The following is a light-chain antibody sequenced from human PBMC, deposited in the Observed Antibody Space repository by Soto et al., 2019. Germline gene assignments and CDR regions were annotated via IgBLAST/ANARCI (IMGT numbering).Light chain of an antibody. CDR2: GAS. V-gene: IGKV3-20*01. CDR3: QQYGTSPIT. CDR1: QRVSSSY. Sequence: EIVMTQSPATLSVSPGERATLSCRASQRVSSSYLAWYQQKPGQAPRLLIYGASSRATGIPDRFSGSGSGTDFTLIISRLEPEDFAVFYCQQYGTSPITFGQGTRLEIK. J-gene: IGKJ5*01.